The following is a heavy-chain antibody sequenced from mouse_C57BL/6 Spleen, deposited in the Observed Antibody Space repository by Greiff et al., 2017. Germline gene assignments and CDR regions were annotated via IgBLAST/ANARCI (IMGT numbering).Heavy chain of an antibody. J-gene: IGHJ4*01. D-gene: IGHD6-1*01. CDR2: IWRGGST. Sequence: VKLMESGPGLVQPSQTLSITCTVSGYSLTSYGVHWVRQSPGKGLEWLGVIWRGGSTDYNAAFISRLSISTDNSKSQVFFKMNSLQADDTAIYYCARTLYYAMDDWGQGTSVTVSS. CDR3: ARTLYYAMDD. V-gene: IGHV2-2*01. CDR1: GYSLTSYG.